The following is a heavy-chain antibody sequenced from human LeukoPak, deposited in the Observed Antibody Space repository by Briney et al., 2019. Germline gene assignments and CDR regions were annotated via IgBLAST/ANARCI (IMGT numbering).Heavy chain of an antibody. CDR3: ARDPGLWDYGDRRGAFDI. J-gene: IGHJ3*02. V-gene: IGHV1-69*05. CDR1: GGTFSSYA. Sequence: GASVKVSCKASGGTFSSYAISWVRQAPGQGLEWMGGIIPIFGTANYAQKFQGRVTITTDESTSTAYMELSSLRSEDTAAYYCARDPGLWDYGDRRGAFDIWGQGTMVTVSS. D-gene: IGHD4-17*01. CDR2: IIPIFGTA.